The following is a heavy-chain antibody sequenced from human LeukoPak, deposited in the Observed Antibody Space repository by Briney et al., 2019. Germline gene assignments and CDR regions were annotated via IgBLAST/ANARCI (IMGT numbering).Heavy chain of an antibody. CDR3: AKGMYYDILSGYVLDY. CDR1: GFTFDNSA. V-gene: IGHV3-23*01. CDR2: ISSGGGST. Sequence: GGSLRLSCAASGFTFDNSAMTWVRQAPGKGLEWVSGISSGGGSTYYADSVKGRFTISRDNSETTMYLQMNSLRVEDTALYYCAKGMYYDILSGYVLDYWGQGTLVTVSS. J-gene: IGHJ4*02. D-gene: IGHD3-9*01.